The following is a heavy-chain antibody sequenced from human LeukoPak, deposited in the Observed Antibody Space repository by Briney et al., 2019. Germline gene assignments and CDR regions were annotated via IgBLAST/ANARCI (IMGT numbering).Heavy chain of an antibody. CDR3: ARGPGGGTTSLDDAFDI. D-gene: IGHD1-7*01. CDR2: INHSGST. CDR1: GGSFSGYY. Sequence: SETLSLTCAVYGGSFSGYYWSWIRQPPGKGLEWIGEINHSGSTNYNPSLKSRVTISVDTSKNQFSLKLSSVTAADTAVYYCARGPGGGTTSLDDAFDIWGQGTMVTVSS. V-gene: IGHV4-34*01. J-gene: IGHJ3*02.